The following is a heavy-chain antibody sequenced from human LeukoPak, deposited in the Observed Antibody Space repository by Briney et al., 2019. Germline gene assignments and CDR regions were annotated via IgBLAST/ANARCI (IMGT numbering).Heavy chain of an antibody. CDR2: IKQDGSEK. D-gene: IGHD1-26*01. CDR3: ARALTGDWFDP. J-gene: IGHJ5*02. V-gene: IGHV3-7*01. CDR1: GFTFSSYW. Sequence: GGSLRLSCAASGFTFSSYWMSWVRQAPGKGLEWVANIKQDGSEKYYVDSVKGRFTISRDNAKNSLYLQMNSLRAEDTAVNYCARALTGDWFDPWGQGTLVTVSS.